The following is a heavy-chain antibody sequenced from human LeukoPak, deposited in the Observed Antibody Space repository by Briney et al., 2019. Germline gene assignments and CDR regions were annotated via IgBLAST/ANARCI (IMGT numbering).Heavy chain of an antibody. D-gene: IGHD3-22*01. CDR1: GGTFSSSA. V-gene: IGHV1-69*13. CDR3: ASQNYYDTSGYRH. CDR2: IIPIFGTA. J-gene: IGHJ1*01. Sequence: AASVKVSCKTSGGTFSSSAITWVRQAPGQGLEWMGGIIPIFGTANYAHRFQGRVTLTADESTGTAYMELSSLRSEDTAVYYCASQNYYDTSGYRHWGQGTLVTVSS.